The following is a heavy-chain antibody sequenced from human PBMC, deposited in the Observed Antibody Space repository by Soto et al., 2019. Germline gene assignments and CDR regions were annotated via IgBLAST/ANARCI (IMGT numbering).Heavy chain of an antibody. J-gene: IGHJ4*02. CDR3: ARLNYYDTSGSFDY. V-gene: IGHV4-59*08. Sequence: SETLSLTCTVSGGSTSSYYWSWIRQPPGTRLEWIGFINYSGTINYSPSLKGRVTISLDTSKNQFSLRLSSVTAADTAVYYCARLNYYDTSGSFDYWGQGTLVTVSS. CDR2: INYSGTI. CDR1: GGSTSSYY. D-gene: IGHD3-22*01.